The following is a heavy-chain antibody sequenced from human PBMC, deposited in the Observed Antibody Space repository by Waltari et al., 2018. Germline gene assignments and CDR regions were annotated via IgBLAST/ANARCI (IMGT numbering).Heavy chain of an antibody. V-gene: IGHV1-24*01. D-gene: IGHD5-12*01. CDR2: YVPEDGET. J-gene: IGHJ5*02. CDR3: ATDHYRQSGYDS. Sequence: QVPLVQSGAEVKKPGASVKVSCQVSGTTITESPMHWVRQAPGKGLEWMGGYVPEDGETIYAQSFQGRVAMTEDSSTDTAYMELTSLTSEDTAVYYCATDHYRQSGYDSWGQGTLVTVSS. CDR1: GTTITESP.